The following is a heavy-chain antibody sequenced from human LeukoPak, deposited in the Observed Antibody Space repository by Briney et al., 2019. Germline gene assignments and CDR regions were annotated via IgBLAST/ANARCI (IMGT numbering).Heavy chain of an antibody. CDR2: IYYSEST. CDR1: GGSISSSSYY. D-gene: IGHD1-14*01. V-gene: IGHV4-39*07. Sequence: PSETLSLTCTVSGGSISSSSYYWGRIRQPPGKGRVWHGRIYYSESTYYNPSIKSRVTITVDTSKNQFSLKLSSVTAADRAVYYCARDVGRPRPRITGTTRRFDPWGQGTLVTVSS. CDR3: ARDVGRPRPRITGTTRRFDP. J-gene: IGHJ5*02.